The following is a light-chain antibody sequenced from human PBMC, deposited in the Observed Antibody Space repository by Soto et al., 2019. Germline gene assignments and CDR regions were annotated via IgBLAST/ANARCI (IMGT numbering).Light chain of an antibody. CDR3: CSHAGSCSWV. CDR1: SSDFGTYNL. V-gene: IGLV2-23*01. CDR2: EGT. Sequence: QSVLTQPASVSGSPGQSITISCTGTSSDFGTYNLVSWYQQYPGKAPKLIIYEGTKRPPGVSDRFSGSESGNTASLTISGLQTEDEADYYCCSHAGSCSWVFGGGTKLTVL. J-gene: IGLJ3*02.